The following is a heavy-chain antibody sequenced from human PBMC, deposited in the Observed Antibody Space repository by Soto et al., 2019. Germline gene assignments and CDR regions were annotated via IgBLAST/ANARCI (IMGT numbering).Heavy chain of an antibody. CDR1: GFTFDDYA. Sequence: EVQLVESGGDLVQPGRSLRLSCAASGFTFDDYAVHWVRQVPGKGLQWVSGLSWNGVTIGYAASVKGRFTISRDNAKKSLYLQMYGLRADYTAFYYCAASRAYDSSDYSGFHVGMDVWGLGTIVTVS. D-gene: IGHD3-22*01. V-gene: IGHV3-9*01. CDR2: LSWNGVTI. J-gene: IGHJ6*02. CDR3: AASRAYDSSDYSGFHVGMDV.